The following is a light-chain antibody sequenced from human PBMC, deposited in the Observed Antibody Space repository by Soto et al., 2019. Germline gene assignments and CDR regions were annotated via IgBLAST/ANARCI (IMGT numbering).Light chain of an antibody. CDR2: GAS. CDR3: QQYSDWPPT. J-gene: IGKJ1*01. CDR1: QRVSSN. Sequence: EIVVTQCPATLSVSPGERATLSCRASQRVSSNLAWYQQKPGQAPRLLINGASTRATGIPARFSGSGSGTEFSLTISSLQSEDFAVYYCQQYSDWPPTFGQGTKVDNK. V-gene: IGKV3-15*01.